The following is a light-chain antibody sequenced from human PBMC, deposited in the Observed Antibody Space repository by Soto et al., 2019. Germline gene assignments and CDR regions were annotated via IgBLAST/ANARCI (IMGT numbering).Light chain of an antibody. CDR2: SNN. Sequence: QSVLTQPPSAYGTPGQRVTISCSGSRSNIGTYTVNWYQQVPGTAPKLLIYSNNQRPSGVPDRFSGSKSGTSASLAISGLQSEDEADYYCAAWDASLNGVIFGGGTKLTVL. CDR1: RSNIGTYT. V-gene: IGLV1-44*01. CDR3: AAWDASLNGVI. J-gene: IGLJ2*01.